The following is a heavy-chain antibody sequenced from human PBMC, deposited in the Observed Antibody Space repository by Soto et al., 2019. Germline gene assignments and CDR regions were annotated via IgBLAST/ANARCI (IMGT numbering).Heavy chain of an antibody. CDR1: GGSISSSSYY. V-gene: IGHV4-39*07. D-gene: IGHD2-15*01. CDR3: ARLGYCSGGSCHWDY. J-gene: IGHJ4*02. CDR2: IYYSGST. Sequence: SETLSLTCTVSGGSISSSSYYWGWIRQPPGKGLEWIGSIYYSGSTYYNPSLKSRVTISVDTSKNQFSLKLSSVTAADTAVYYCARLGYCSGGSCHWDYWGQGTLVTVSS.